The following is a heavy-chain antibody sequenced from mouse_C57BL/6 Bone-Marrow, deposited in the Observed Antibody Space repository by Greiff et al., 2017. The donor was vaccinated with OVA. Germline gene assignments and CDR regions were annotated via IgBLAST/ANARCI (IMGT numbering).Heavy chain of an antibody. CDR1: GFTFSNYW. V-gene: IGHV6-3*01. J-gene: IGHJ2*01. CDR3: TPSQAGMRDY. Sequence: EVQGVESGGGLVQPGGSMKLSCVASGFTFSNYWMNWVRQSPEKGLEWVAQIRLKSDNYATHYAESVKGRFTISRDDSKSSVYLQMNNLRAEDTGIYYCTPSQAGMRDYWGQGTTLTVSS. D-gene: IGHD3-2*02. CDR2: IRLKSDNYAT.